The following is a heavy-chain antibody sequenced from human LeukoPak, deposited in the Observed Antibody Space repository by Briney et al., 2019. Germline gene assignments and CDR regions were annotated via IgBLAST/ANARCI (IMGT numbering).Heavy chain of an antibody. J-gene: IGHJ6*02. CDR1: GFTFDDYA. Sequence: PGGSLRLSCAASGFTFDDYAMHWVRQPPGKGLEWVSAIIWNGGSKAYADSVKGRFTVSGDNAKNSVYLQMNGLRGEDTALYYCVKDTADGGYSYGYYYHYGMDVWGQGTTVTVSS. V-gene: IGHV3-9*01. CDR2: IIWNGGSK. CDR3: VKDTADGGYSYGYYYHYGMDV. D-gene: IGHD5-18*01.